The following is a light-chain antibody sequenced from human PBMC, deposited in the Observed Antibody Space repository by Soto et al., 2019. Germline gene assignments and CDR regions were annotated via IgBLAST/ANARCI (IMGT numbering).Light chain of an antibody. J-gene: IGKJ1*01. V-gene: IGKV1-39*01. Sequence: DIQMTQCPSSMSASVGDRVTITCLASQSILYYLNWYQQKPGKAPKFLIYGASSLQSGVPSRFSGSGSGTNFTLTISSLQPEDFATYYCQQTYNTPPEAWTFGQGTKVDIK. CDR3: QQTYNTPPEAWT. CDR2: GAS. CDR1: QSILYY.